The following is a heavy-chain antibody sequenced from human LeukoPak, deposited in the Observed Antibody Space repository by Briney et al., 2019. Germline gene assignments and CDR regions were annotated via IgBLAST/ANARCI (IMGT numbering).Heavy chain of an antibody. CDR2: ISSSSSYI. D-gene: IGHD6-6*01. CDR3: ARDSSLYSSSSGFDY. J-gene: IGHJ4*02. V-gene: IGHV3-21*01. CDR1: GFTFSSYS. Sequence: GGSLRLSCAASGFTFSSYSMNWVRQAPGKGLEWVSSISSSSSYIYYADSVKGRFIISRDNAKNSLYLQMNSLRAEDTAVYYCARDSSLYSSSSGFDYWGQGTLVTVSS.